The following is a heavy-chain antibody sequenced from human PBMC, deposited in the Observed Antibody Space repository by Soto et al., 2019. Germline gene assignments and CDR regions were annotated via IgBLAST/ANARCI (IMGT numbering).Heavy chain of an antibody. CDR1: GFTFSSFG. CDR3: AKGRGGYGHSPGNWFDP. Sequence: EVQLLESGGGLQQPGGSLRLSCTASGFTFSSFGMNWVRQAPGKGLEWVATVSNSGGTTYYADSVKGRFTISRDTSKNTLYLQMYSLRADDTAVYYCAKGRGGYGHSPGNWFDPWGQGTLVTVSS. CDR2: VSNSGGTT. J-gene: IGHJ5*02. V-gene: IGHV3-23*01. D-gene: IGHD5-12*01.